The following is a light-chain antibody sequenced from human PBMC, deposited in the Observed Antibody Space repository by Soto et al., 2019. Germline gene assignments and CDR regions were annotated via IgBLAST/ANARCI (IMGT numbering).Light chain of an antibody. V-gene: IGLV2-14*01. CDR1: SSDVGGYNY. CDR2: DVS. Sequence: QSALTQPASVSGSPGQSITISCTGTSSDVGGYNYVSWYQQHPGKAPKLMIYDVSNRPSGVSNRFSGSKSGNTAFLTISGLQADDEADYYCSSHTSSSTVVFGGGTQLTVL. J-gene: IGLJ2*01. CDR3: SSHTSSSTVV.